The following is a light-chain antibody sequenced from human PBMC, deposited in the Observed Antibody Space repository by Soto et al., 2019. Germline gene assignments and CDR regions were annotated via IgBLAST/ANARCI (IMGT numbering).Light chain of an antibody. J-gene: IGLJ2*01. CDR3: QSYDSSLSGVI. CDR1: SSNIGAGYD. Sequence: QPVLTQPPSVSGAPGQRVTISCTGSSSNIGAGYDVHWYQQLPGTTPKLLIYGNSNRPSGVPDRFSGSKSGTSASLAITGLQAEDEAHYYCQSYDSSLSGVIFGGGTKLTFL. CDR2: GNS. V-gene: IGLV1-40*01.